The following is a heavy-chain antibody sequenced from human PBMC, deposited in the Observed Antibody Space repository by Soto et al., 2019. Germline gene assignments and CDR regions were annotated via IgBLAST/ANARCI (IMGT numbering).Heavy chain of an antibody. Sequence: GGSLRLSCVASGFTLSTYAMHWVRQAPGKGLEWVSGISWNSGSIGYADSVKGRFTISRDNAKNSLYLQMNSLRAEDTALYYCAKDIGEDIVLVPAAKVSPYYYYGMDVWGQGTTVTVSS. V-gene: IGHV3-9*01. D-gene: IGHD2-2*01. CDR1: GFTLSTYA. CDR3: AKDIGEDIVLVPAAKVSPYYYYGMDV. CDR2: ISWNSGSI. J-gene: IGHJ6*02.